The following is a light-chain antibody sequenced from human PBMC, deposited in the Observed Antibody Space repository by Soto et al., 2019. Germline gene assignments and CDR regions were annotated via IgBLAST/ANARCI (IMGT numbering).Light chain of an antibody. CDR1: SSDVGSGDS. V-gene: IGLV2-14*01. Sequence: HSVLTQPASVSGSPGQSITITCTGTSSDVGSGDSVSWYQHHPGEAPTLVIYEVKNRPTGVSGRFSGSKSVNTAPLTISGLQAEDEGDYYCRTYTTTGSSVFGTGTKVTVL. J-gene: IGLJ1*01. CDR2: EVK. CDR3: RTYTTTGSSV.